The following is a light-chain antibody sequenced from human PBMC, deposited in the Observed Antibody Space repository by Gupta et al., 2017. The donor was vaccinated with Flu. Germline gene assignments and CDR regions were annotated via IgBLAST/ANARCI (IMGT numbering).Light chain of an antibody. J-gene: IGKJ4*01. CDR2: KAS. V-gene: IGKV1-5*03. CDR3: QQYNSYSGLT. Sequence: DIQLTHSPSTLPASVGDSITITCRASQSISSWLAWYQQKPGKAPKLLIYKASSLESGVPSRFSGSGSGTEFTLTISSLQPDDFATYYCQQYNSYSGLTFGGGTKVEIK. CDR1: QSISSW.